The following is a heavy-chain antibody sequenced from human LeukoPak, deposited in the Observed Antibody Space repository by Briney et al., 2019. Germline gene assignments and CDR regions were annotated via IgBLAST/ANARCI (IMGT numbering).Heavy chain of an antibody. Sequence: GGSLRLSRAASGFIVSNYYMNWVRQAPGKGLECVSVIYNGGATYYADSVKGRFTISRDNSKNTLYLQMNSLRAEDTAVYYCARVYVWSGSNYGMDVWGQGTTVTVSS. V-gene: IGHV3-66*02. CDR3: ARVYVWSGSNYGMDV. CDR2: IYNGGAT. D-gene: IGHD3-3*01. CDR1: GFIVSNYY. J-gene: IGHJ6*02.